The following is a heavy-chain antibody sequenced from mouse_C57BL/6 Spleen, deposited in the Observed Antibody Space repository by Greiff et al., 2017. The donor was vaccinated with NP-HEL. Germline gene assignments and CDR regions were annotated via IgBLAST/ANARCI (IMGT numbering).Heavy chain of an antibody. J-gene: IGHJ4*01. Sequence: VQLQQSGPGLVKPSQSLSLTCSVTGYSITSGYYWNWIRQFPGNKLEWMGYISYDGSNNYNPSLKNRISITRDTSKNQFFLKLNSVTTEDTATYYCAREDWDGSKAMDYWGQGTSVTVSS. CDR1: GYSITSGYY. V-gene: IGHV3-6*01. CDR3: AREDWDGSKAMDY. D-gene: IGHD4-1*01. CDR2: ISYDGSN.